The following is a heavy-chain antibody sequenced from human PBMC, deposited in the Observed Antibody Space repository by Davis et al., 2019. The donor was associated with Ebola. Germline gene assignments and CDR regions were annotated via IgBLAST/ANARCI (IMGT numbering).Heavy chain of an antibody. Sequence: SVKVSCKASGGTFSSYAISWVRQAPGQGLEWMGGIIPIFGTANYAQKFQGRVTITADESTSTAYMELSSLRSEDTAVYYCARDGPDIVVVPAAYWGQGTLVTVSS. CDR1: GGTFSSYA. J-gene: IGHJ4*02. D-gene: IGHD2-2*01. CDR2: IIPIFGTA. V-gene: IGHV1-69*13. CDR3: ARDGPDIVVVPAAY.